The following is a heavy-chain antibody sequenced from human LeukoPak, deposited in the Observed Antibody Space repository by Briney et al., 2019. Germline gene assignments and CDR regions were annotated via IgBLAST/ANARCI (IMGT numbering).Heavy chain of an antibody. Sequence: GGSLRLSCAASGFTFSNAWMSWVRQAPGKGLEWVSAISGSGGVTWYADSVKGRFSISRDTSKNTLFLQMNSLRADDTALYYCAKDRAYPNDVFDVWGQGTMVTVS. CDR1: GFTFSNAW. J-gene: IGHJ3*01. V-gene: IGHV3-23*01. D-gene: IGHD2-21*01. CDR3: AKDRAYPNDVFDV. CDR2: ISGSGGVT.